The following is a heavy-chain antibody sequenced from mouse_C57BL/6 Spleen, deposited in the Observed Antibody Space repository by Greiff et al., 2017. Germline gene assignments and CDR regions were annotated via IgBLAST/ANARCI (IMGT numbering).Heavy chain of an antibody. J-gene: IGHJ3*01. CDR3: AKSAWFAY. CDR2: INPNNGGT. V-gene: IGHV1-26*01. Sequence: VQLQQSGPELVKPGASVKISCKASGYTFTDYYMNWVKQSHGKSLEWIGDINPNNGGTSYNQKFKGKATLTVDKSSSTDYMELRSLTSEDSAVYYCAKSAWFAYWGQGTLVTVSA. CDR1: GYTFTDYY.